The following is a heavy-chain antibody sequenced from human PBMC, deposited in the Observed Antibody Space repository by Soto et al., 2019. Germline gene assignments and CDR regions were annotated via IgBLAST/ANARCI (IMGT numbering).Heavy chain of an antibody. V-gene: IGHV4-4*07. Sequence: PSETLSLTCTVSTASVNSYYWSWIRQPAGKGLEWIGRLYANENTDYNPSLRSRVTISVDTKRQFSLKLSSVTAADTAVYYCARDHPNWYLDLWGRGTPVTVSS. CDR1: TASVNSYY. J-gene: IGHJ2*01. CDR2: LYANENT. CDR3: ARDHPNWYLDL.